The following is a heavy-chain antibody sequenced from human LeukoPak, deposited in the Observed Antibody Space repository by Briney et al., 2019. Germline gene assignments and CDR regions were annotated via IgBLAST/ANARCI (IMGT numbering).Heavy chain of an antibody. Sequence: KYSQTLSLTCAISGDSVSSNSAAWNWIRQSPSRGLEWLGRTYYRSKWYNDYAVSVKSRITINPDTSKNQFSLQLNSVTPEDTAVYYCARGGGAVAGSYWYFDFWGRGTLVTVSS. D-gene: IGHD6-19*01. J-gene: IGHJ2*01. CDR1: GDSVSSNSAA. V-gene: IGHV6-1*01. CDR3: ARGGGAVAGSYWYFDF. CDR2: TYYRSKWYN.